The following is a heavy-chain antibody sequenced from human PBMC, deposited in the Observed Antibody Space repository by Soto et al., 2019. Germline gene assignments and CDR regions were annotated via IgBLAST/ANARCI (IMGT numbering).Heavy chain of an antibody. D-gene: IGHD3-10*01. V-gene: IGHV3-48*02. J-gene: IGHJ6*02. Sequence: EVQLVESGGGLVQPGGSLRLSCAASGFTFSSYSMNWVRQAPGKGLEWVSYISSSSSTIYYADSVKGRFTISRDNAKNSLYLQMNSLRDEDTAVYYCARVGRLLWCGESYMDVWGQGTTVTVSS. CDR2: ISSSSSTI. CDR1: GFTFSSYS. CDR3: ARVGRLLWCGESYMDV.